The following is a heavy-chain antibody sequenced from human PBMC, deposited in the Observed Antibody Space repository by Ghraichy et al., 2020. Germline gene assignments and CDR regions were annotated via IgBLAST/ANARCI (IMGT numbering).Heavy chain of an antibody. CDR3: ASLGYCSGGSCYGFDY. V-gene: IGHV4-39*01. CDR1: GGSISSSSYY. CDR2: IYYSGST. J-gene: IGHJ4*02. Sequence: SETLSLTCTVSGGSISSSSYYWGWIRQPPGKGLEWIGSIYYSGSTYYNPSLKSRVTISVDTSKNQFSLKLSSVTAADTAVYYCASLGYCSGGSCYGFDYWGQGTLVTVSS. D-gene: IGHD2-15*01.